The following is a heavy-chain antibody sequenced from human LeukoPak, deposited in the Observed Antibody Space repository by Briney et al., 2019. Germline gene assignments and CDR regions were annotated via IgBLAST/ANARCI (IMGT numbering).Heavy chain of an antibody. CDR3: ARWTCSGGSCPMGY. CDR2: INWSGGST. J-gene: IGHJ4*02. V-gene: IGHV3-20*04. CDR1: GFPFDDYG. D-gene: IGHD2-15*01. Sequence: GGSLRLSCAASGFPFDDYGMSWVPQAPGKGLGLVSGINWSGGSTGYADSVKGRFTISRDNAKNSLYLQMNSLRAEDTALYYCARWTCSGGSCPMGYWGQGTLVTVSS.